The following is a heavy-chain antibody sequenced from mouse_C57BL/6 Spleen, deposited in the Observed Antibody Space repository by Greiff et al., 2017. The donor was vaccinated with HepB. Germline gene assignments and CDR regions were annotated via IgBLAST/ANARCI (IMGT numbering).Heavy chain of an antibody. Sequence: VQLQQSGPELVKPGASVKISCKASGYAFSSSWMNWVKQRPGKGLEWIGRIYPGDGDTNYNGKFKGKATLTADKSSSTAYMQLSSLTSEDSAVYCCARGEGYGNDVDFDYWGQGTTLTVSS. CDR1: GYAFSSSW. CDR2: IYPGDGDT. V-gene: IGHV1-82*01. J-gene: IGHJ2*01. D-gene: IGHD2-2*01. CDR3: ARGEGYGNDVDFDY.